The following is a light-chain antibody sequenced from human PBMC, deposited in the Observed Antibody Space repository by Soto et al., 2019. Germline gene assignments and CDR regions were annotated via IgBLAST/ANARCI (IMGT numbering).Light chain of an antibody. CDR3: MQSLQTPPWT. V-gene: IGKV2-28*01. J-gene: IGKJ1*01. CDR2: LGS. CDR1: QSLLHSNGYNY. Sequence: DIVMTQSPLSLPVTPGEPASISCRSSQSLLHSNGYNYLDWYLQKPGQSPQLLIYLGSNRASGVPDRCSGSGSGTDFTLKISRVEAEDVGVYYCMQSLQTPPWTFRQGTKGEIK.